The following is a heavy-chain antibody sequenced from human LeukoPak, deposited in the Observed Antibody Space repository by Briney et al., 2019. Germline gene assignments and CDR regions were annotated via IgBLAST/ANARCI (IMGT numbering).Heavy chain of an antibody. CDR2: IYHSGDS. Sequence: PSETLSLTCTVSGASVSGVYWSLIRQPPGKGLEWIGYIYHSGDSNCNPSLKSRVTVSLDTSKNQVSLRLTSVTAADTAVYYCARHPFATPFDFWGRGTLVTVSS. D-gene: IGHD2-15*01. J-gene: IGHJ4*02. CDR1: GASVSGVY. V-gene: IGHV4-59*08. CDR3: ARHPFATPFDF.